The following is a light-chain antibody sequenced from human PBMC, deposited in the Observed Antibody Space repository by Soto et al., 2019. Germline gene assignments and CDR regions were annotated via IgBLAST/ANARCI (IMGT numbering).Light chain of an antibody. V-gene: IGKV1-5*03. CDR3: QHYKSYSEA. CDR1: QTISSW. Sequence: DIQMTQSPSTLSGSVGDRVTITCRASQTISSWLAWYQQKPGKAPKLLIYKASTLKSGVPSRFSGSGSCTEFTLTISSLQPDDFATDYCQHYKSYSEAFGQGTTVELK. J-gene: IGKJ1*01. CDR2: KAS.